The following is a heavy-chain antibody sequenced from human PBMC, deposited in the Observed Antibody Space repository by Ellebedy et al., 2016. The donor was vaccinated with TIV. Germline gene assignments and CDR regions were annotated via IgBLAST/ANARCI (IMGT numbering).Heavy chain of an antibody. D-gene: IGHD6-13*01. J-gene: IGHJ4*02. CDR3: ARDPPGIAASGPYK. CDR1: GFTFSSYA. CDR2: ISDSGSGT. Sequence: PGGSLRLSCAASGFTFSSYAMCWVRQAPGKGLEWISTISDSGSGTFFADSVKGRFTISRDNSRNTLYLQMNSLRAEDTAVYYCARDPPGIAASGPYKWGQGTLVTVSS. V-gene: IGHV3-23*01.